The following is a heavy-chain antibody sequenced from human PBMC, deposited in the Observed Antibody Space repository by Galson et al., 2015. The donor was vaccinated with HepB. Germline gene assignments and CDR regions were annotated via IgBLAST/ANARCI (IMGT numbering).Heavy chain of an antibody. CDR1: GFKFGGSA. Sequence: SLRLSCAAPGFKFGGSAIHWVRQGSGKGPAWVGRIRSKANNYATSYVPALEGRFTISRDDSKNMAYLHMRSLKADDTAVYYCARLGDFSGYTSAWGQGTQVTVSS. D-gene: IGHD5-18*01. V-gene: IGHV3-73*01. CDR3: ARLGDFSGYTSA. CDR2: IRSKANNYAT. J-gene: IGHJ4*02.